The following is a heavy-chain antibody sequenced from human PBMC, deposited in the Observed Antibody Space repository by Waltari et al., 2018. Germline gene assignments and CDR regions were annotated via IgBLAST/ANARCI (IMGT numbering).Heavy chain of an antibody. CDR3: ARHSIAARRGVDNWFDP. CDR2: IYHSGST. D-gene: IGHD6-6*01. CDR1: GYSISSGYY. Sequence: QVQLQESGPGLVKPSETLSLTCAVSGYSISSGYYWGWIRQPPGKGLEWIGSIYHSGSTYYNPSLKSRVTISVDTSKNQFSLKLSSVTAADTAVYYCARHSIAARRGVDNWFDPWGQGTLVTVSS. J-gene: IGHJ5*02. V-gene: IGHV4-38-2*01.